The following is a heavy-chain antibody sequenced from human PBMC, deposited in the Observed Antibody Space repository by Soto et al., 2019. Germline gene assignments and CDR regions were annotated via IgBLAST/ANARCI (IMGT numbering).Heavy chain of an antibody. V-gene: IGHV4-59*01. CDR1: GGFIISDY. J-gene: IGHJ6*02. CDR3: ARDILTGRMRMDV. CDR2: IYYSGST. D-gene: IGHD3-9*01. Sequence: QVQLQESGPGLVKPSETLSLTCTVSGGFIISDYWIWLRQPPGQGLEWIGYIYYSGSTNYNPSLRSRLKISHNMSKNKFPMKLRSMSAADTAVYYCARDILTGRMRMDVWGQGTTVTVSS.